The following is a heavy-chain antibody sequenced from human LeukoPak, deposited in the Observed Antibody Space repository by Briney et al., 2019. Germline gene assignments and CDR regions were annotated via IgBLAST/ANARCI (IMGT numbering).Heavy chain of an antibody. J-gene: IGHJ4*02. D-gene: IGHD6-19*01. CDR2: IDTYGTGT. CDR3: AKEMRFIAVPVFDY. V-gene: IGHV3-74*01. Sequence: GGSLRLSCAASGFTFSSYWMHWVRQDPGKGLVWVSRIDTYGTGTAYADSVKGRFTISRDNAKNTLYLQMNSLRAADTAMYYCAKEMRFIAVPVFDYWGQGALVTVSS. CDR1: GFTFSSYW.